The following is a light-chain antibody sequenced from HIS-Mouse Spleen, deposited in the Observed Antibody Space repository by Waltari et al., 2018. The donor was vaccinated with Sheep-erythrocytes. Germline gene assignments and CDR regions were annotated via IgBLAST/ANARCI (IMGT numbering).Light chain of an antibody. V-gene: IGLV2-23*01. J-gene: IGLJ3*02. Sequence: QSALTQPASVSGSPGQSITISCTGTSSDVGSYNLVSWYQQHPGKAPKLMISEGSKWASGVSKRFSGSKSGNTASLTISGLQAEDEADYYCCSYAGSSTPWVFGGGTKLTVL. CDR1: SSDVGSYNL. CDR2: EGS. CDR3: CSYAGSSTPWV.